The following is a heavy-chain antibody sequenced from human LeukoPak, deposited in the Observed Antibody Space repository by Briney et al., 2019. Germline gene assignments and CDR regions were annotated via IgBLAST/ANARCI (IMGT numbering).Heavy chain of an antibody. J-gene: IGHJ4*02. CDR2: IYYSGST. Sequence: SETLSLTCSVSGGSISTYYWSWIRPPPGKGLEWIGYIYYSGSTSYNPSLKSRVTISVDTSKNQFSLDLSSVTAADTAVYYCARHGIVDSSRKYYFDYWGQGTLVTVSS. CDR3: ARHGIVDSSRKYYFDY. CDR1: GGSISTYY. D-gene: IGHD6-13*01. V-gene: IGHV4-59*08.